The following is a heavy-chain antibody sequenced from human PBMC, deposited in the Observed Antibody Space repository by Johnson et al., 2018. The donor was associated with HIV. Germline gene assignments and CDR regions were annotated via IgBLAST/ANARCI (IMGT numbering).Heavy chain of an antibody. D-gene: IGHD1-26*01. CDR2: IYSGGST. CDR3: ARGGGTYAFDI. J-gene: IGHJ3*02. CDR1: GFIFDDYT. Sequence: VQLVESGGVVVQPGGSLRLSCAASGFIFDDYTMHWVRQAPGQGLEWVSVIYSGGSTYYAASVKGRFTLSRDNPKNTLYLQMNSLRAEDPAVYYWARGGGTYAFDIWGQGTMVTVSS. V-gene: IGHV3-66*01.